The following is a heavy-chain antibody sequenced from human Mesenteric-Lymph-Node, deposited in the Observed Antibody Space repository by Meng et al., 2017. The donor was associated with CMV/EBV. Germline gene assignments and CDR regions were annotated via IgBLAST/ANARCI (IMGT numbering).Heavy chain of an antibody. CDR3: VRGPTSAGAY. D-gene: IGHD7-27*01. V-gene: IGHV3-21*01. J-gene: IGHJ4*02. Sequence: SLRLSFAFSGFNFRGYTMNWVRQSPENGLEWVSSIGPTSDFKYYADSLQGRFTISRDNAKDSLFLQMNNLRGDDTAVYYWVRGPTSAGAYWGPGTLVTVSS. CDR2: IGPTSDFK. CDR1: GFNFRGYT.